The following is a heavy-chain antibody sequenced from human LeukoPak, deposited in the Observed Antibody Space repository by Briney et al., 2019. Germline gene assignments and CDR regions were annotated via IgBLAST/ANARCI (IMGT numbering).Heavy chain of an antibody. CDR1: GFIFSSYW. J-gene: IGHJ5*01. V-gene: IGHV3-7*05. CDR3: ARAPTVTTRVFAS. Sequence: GGSLRLSCAASGFIFSSYWMTWVRQAPGKGLEWVANIKQDGTGTYYVDSLKGRFTISRDNAKNSLYLQLNSLRAEDTAVYYCARAPTVTTRVFASWGQGTLVTVSS. D-gene: IGHD4-17*01. CDR2: IKQDGTGT.